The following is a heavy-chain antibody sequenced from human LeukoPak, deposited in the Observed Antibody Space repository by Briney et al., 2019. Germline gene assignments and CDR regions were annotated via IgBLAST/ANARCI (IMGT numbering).Heavy chain of an antibody. CDR3: ASPRGLYYYDSSGSTPYAFDI. CDR2: ISAYNGNT. D-gene: IGHD3-22*01. V-gene: IGHV1-18*01. CDR1: GYTFTSYG. J-gene: IGHJ3*02. Sequence: ASVKVSCKASGYTFTSYGISWVRQAPGQGLEWMGWISAYNGNTNYAQKLQGRVTMTTDTSTSTAYMELRSLRSDDTAVYYCASPRGLYYYDSSGSTPYAFDIWGLGTMVTVSS.